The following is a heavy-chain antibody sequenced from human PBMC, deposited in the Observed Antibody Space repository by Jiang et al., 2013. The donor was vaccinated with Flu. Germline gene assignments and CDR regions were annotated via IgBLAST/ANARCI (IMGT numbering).Heavy chain of an antibody. CDR2: IYPGDSDT. CDR3: ARADQIAVAVDFQH. V-gene: IGHV5-51*01. Sequence: LEWMGIIYPGDSDTRYSPSFQGQVTISADKSISTAYLQWSSLKASDTAMYYCARADQIAVAVDFQHWGQGTLVTVSS. J-gene: IGHJ1*01. D-gene: IGHD6-19*01.